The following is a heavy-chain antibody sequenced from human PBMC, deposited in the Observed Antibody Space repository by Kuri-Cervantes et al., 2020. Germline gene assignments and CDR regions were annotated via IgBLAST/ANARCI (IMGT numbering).Heavy chain of an antibody. CDR2: ISWNSGSI. J-gene: IGHJ4*02. V-gene: IGHV3-9*01. Sequence: GGSLRLSCAASGFTFDDYAMHWVRQAPGKGLEWVSGISWNSGSIGYADSVKGRFTIPRDNSKNTLYLQMNSLRAEDRAVYYCAKERDPFRYDSSGYGFDYWGQGTLVTVSS. CDR1: GFTFDDYA. CDR3: AKERDPFRYDSSGYGFDY. D-gene: IGHD3-22*01.